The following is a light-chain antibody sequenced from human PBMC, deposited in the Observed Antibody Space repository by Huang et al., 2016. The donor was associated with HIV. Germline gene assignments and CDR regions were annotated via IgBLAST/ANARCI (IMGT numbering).Light chain of an antibody. Sequence: DIVMTQSLLSLPVTPGEQASISCRSSQSLLHSNGYNYLTWYLQRPGQSPHLLIFLGSSRASGVHDRVSGKGAGTDCTLKISRVEAEDVGVYYCVQALQTPPWTFGQGTKVEIK. V-gene: IGKV2-28*01. CDR1: QSLLHSNGYNY. CDR3: VQALQTPPWT. J-gene: IGKJ1*01. CDR2: LGS.